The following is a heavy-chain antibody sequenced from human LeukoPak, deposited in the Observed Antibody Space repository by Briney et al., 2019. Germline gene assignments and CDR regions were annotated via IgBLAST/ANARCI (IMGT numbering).Heavy chain of an antibody. V-gene: IGHV4-59*11. CDR3: ARGFAGYCSGGSCYFYYYMDV. CDR2: IYYSGST. J-gene: IGHJ6*03. D-gene: IGHD2-15*01. CDR1: GCSISSHY. Sequence: PSETLSLTCTVSGCSISSHYWSWIRQPPGKGLEWIGYIYYSGSTNYNPSLKSRVTISVDTSKNQFSLKLSSVTAADTAVYYCARGFAGYCSGGSCYFYYYMDVWGKGTTVTVSS.